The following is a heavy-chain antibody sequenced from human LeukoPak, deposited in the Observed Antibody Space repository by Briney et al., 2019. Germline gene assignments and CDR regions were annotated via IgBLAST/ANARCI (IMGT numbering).Heavy chain of an antibody. CDR3: ARVLGTYGDFDY. J-gene: IGHJ4*02. D-gene: IGHD4-17*01. CDR2: IYYSGST. V-gene: IGHV4-39*07. CDR1: GGSISSSSYY. Sequence: PSETLSLTCTVSGGSISSSSYYWGWIRQPPGKGLEWIGSIYYSGSTYYNPSLKSRVTISVDTSKNQFSLKLSSVTAADTAVYYCARVLGTYGDFDYWGQGTLVTVSS.